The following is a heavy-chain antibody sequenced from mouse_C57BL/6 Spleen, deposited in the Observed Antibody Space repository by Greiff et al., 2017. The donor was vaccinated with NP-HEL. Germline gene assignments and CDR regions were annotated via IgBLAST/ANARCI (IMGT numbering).Heavy chain of an antibody. Sequence: VQLKQSGPGLVKPSQSLSLTCSVTGYSITSGYYWNWIRQFPGNKLEWMGYISYDGSNNYNPSLKNRISITRDPSKNQFFLKLNSVTTEDTATYYCARGNDYLYAMDYWGQGTSVTVSS. D-gene: IGHD2-4*01. CDR1: GYSITSGYY. CDR2: ISYDGSN. CDR3: ARGNDYLYAMDY. J-gene: IGHJ4*01. V-gene: IGHV3-6*01.